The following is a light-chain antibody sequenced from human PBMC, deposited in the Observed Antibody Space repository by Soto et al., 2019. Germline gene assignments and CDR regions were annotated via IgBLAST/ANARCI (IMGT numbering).Light chain of an antibody. Sequence: QSALTQPASVSGSPGQSITLSCTGTISDVGGYNYVSWYQQHQGKAPKLMIYEVSNRPSGVSNRFSGSKSGNTASLTISGLQAEDEADYYCSSYTSSSKIVGNGTKLTVL. CDR1: ISDVGGYNY. CDR3: SSYTSSSKI. V-gene: IGLV2-14*01. CDR2: EVS. J-gene: IGLJ1*01.